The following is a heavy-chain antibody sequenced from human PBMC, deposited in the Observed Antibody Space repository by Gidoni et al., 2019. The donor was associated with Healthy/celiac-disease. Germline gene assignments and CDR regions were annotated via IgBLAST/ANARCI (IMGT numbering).Heavy chain of an antibody. CDR1: GFTVSSNY. D-gene: IGHD3-22*01. CDR2: IYSGGST. V-gene: IGHV3-53*01. CDR3: ARSDEYYYDSSGDPPKGGFDY. Sequence: EVQLVESGGGLIQPGGSLRLSCAASGFTVSSNYMSWVRQAPGKGLEWVSVIYSGGSTYYADSVKGRFTISRDNSKNTLYLQMNSLRAEDTAVYYCARSDEYYYDSSGDPPKGGFDYWGQGTLVTVSS. J-gene: IGHJ4*02.